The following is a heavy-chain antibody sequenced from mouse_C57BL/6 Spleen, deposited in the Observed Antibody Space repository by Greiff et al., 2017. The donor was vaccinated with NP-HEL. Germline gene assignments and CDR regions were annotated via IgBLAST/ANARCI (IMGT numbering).Heavy chain of an antibody. CDR2: IYPGSGNT. CDR1: GYTFTDYY. CDR3: AGSGLYGYDDAMDY. D-gene: IGHD2-2*01. J-gene: IGHJ4*01. Sequence: VQLQQSGAELVRPGASVKLSCKASGYTFTDYYINWVKQRPGQGLEWIARIYPGSGNTYYNEKFKGKATLTAEKSSSTAYMQLSSLTSEDSAVYFCAGSGLYGYDDAMDYWGQETSVTVSS. V-gene: IGHV1-76*01.